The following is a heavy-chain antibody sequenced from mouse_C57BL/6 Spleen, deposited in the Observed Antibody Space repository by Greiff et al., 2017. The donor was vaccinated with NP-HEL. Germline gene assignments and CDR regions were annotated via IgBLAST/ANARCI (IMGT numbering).Heavy chain of an antibody. J-gene: IGHJ3*01. CDR1: GYTFTSYW. Sequence: VQLQQPGAELVKPGASVKLSCKASGYTFTSYWMHWVKQRPGQGLEWIGMIHPNSGSTNYNEKFKSKATLTVDKSSSTAYMQLSSLTSEDSAVYYCARSPANWDAWFAYWGQGTLVTVSA. D-gene: IGHD4-1*01. V-gene: IGHV1-64*01. CDR2: IHPNSGST. CDR3: ARSPANWDAWFAY.